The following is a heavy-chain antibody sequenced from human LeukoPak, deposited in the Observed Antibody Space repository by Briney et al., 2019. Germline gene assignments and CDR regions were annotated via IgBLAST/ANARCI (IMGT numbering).Heavy chain of an antibody. J-gene: IGHJ4*02. CDR2: IYYRGST. CDR3: ARHGDGYNPFDY. CDR1: GYSISSGYY. V-gene: IGHV4-38-2*01. D-gene: IGHD5-24*01. Sequence: PSETLSLTCAVSGYSISSGYYWGWIRQPPGKGLEWIGSIYYRGSTYYNPSLMSRVTISLDTSKNQFSLTLRSVTAADTAVYYCARHGDGYNPFDYWGQGILVTVSS.